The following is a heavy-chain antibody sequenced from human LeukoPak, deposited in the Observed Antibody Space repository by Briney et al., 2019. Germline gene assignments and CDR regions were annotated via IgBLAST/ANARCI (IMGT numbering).Heavy chain of an antibody. D-gene: IGHD6-13*01. V-gene: IGHV3-30-3*01. J-gene: IGHJ5*02. Sequence: GGSLRLSCAASGFTFSSYAMHWVRQAPGKGLEWVAVISYDGSNKYYADSVKGRFTISRDNSKNTLYLQMNSLRAEDTAVYYCATPYSSSSPRGQGTLVTVSS. CDR3: ATPYSSSSP. CDR1: GFTFSSYA. CDR2: ISYDGSNK.